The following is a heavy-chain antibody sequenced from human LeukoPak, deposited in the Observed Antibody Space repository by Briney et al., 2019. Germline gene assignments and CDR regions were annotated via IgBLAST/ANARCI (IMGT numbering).Heavy chain of an antibody. CDR3: ARETYYYGSGSLSP. J-gene: IGHJ4*02. CDR2: ISSSSSYI. CDR1: GFTFSSYS. V-gene: IGHV3-21*01. Sequence: GGSLRLSCAASGFTFSSYSMNWVRRAPRKGLEWVSSISSSSSYIYYADSVKGRFTISRDNAKNSLYLQMNSLRAEDTAVYYCARETYYYGSGSLSPWGQGTLVTVSS. D-gene: IGHD3-10*01.